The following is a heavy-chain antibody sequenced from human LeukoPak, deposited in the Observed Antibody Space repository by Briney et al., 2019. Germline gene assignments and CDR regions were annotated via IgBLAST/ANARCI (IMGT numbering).Heavy chain of an antibody. V-gene: IGHV3-48*03. D-gene: IGHD3-10*02. J-gene: IGHJ6*04. CDR3: AELGITMIGGV. CDR2: ISSSVSTI. Sequence: GGSLRLSCAASGFTFSSYEMNWVRQAPGKGLEWVSHISSSVSTIYYADSVKGRFTISRDNAKNSLYLQMNSLRAEDTAVYYCAELGITMIGGVWGKGTTVTISS. CDR1: GFTFSSYE.